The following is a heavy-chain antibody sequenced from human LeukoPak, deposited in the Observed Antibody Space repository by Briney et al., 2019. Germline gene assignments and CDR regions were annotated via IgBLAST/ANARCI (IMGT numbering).Heavy chain of an antibody. D-gene: IGHD2-2*02. CDR1: GGSFSGYY. CDR2: INHSGST. CDR3: ARRAIRAYYYYYYMDV. Sequence: SETLSLTCAVYGGSFSGYYWSWIRQPPGKGLEWIGEINHSGSTNYNPSLKSRVTISVDTSKNQFSLKLSSVTAADTAAYYCARRAIRAYYYYYYMDVWGKGTTVTVSS. J-gene: IGHJ6*03. V-gene: IGHV4-34*01.